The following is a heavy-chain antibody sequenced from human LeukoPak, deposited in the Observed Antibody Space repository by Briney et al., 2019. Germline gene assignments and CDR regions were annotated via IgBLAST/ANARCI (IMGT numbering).Heavy chain of an antibody. Sequence: GGSLRLSCAASGFTFSSHAMTWVRQASGKGLEWVSSIRGSGGNTYYADSVKGRFPISRDNFQNTLYLQMNSLRAEDTAVYYCGKDYFDSRNFSAPHLFACWGQGTLVTVSS. D-gene: IGHD3-22*01. CDR3: GKDYFDSRNFSAPHLFAC. J-gene: IGHJ4*02. CDR2: IRGSGGNT. V-gene: IGHV3-23*01. CDR1: GFTFSSHA.